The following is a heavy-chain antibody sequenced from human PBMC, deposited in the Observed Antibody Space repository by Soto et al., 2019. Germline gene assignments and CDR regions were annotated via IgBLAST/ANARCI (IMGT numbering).Heavy chain of an antibody. V-gene: IGHV4-59*12. D-gene: IGHD4-17*01. Sequence: SETLSLTCTVSGGSISSYYWSWIRQPPGKGLEWIGYIYHSGSTYYNPSLKSRVTISLDRSKNQFSLKLSSVTAADTAVYYCARFYGDYTNWFDPWGQGTLVTVS. CDR3: ARFYGDYTNWFDP. CDR1: GGSISSYY. J-gene: IGHJ5*02. CDR2: IYHSGST.